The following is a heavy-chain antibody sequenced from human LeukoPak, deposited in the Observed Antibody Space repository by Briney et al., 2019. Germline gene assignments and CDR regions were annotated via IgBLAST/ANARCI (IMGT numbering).Heavy chain of an antibody. D-gene: IGHD3-22*01. CDR1: GFTFSSYS. V-gene: IGHV3-21*01. J-gene: IGHJ3*02. CDR3: ARGGGFYYYDSSGPDAFDI. CDR2: ISSSSSYI. Sequence: GGSLRLSCAASGFTFSSYSMNWVRQAPGKGLEWVSSISSSSSYIYYADSVKGRFTISRDNAKNSLYLQMNSLGAEDTAVYYCARGGGFYYYDSSGPDAFDIWGQGTMVTVSS.